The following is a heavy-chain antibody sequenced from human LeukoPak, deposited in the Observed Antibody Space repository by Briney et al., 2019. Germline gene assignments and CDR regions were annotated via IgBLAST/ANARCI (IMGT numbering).Heavy chain of an antibody. D-gene: IGHD5-18*01. CDR1: GFTFSSYG. V-gene: IGHV3-30*18. CDR2: ISYDGSNK. Sequence: PGGSLRLSCAASGFTFSSYGMHWVRQAPGKGLEWVAVISYDGSNKYYADSVKGRFTISRDNSKNTLYLQMNSLRAEDTAVYYCAKTSIGGYSYSYWGQGTLVTVSS. J-gene: IGHJ4*02. CDR3: AKTSIGGYSYSY.